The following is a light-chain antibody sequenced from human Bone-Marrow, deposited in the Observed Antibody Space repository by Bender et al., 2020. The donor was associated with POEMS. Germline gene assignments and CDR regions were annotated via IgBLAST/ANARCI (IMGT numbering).Light chain of an antibody. V-gene: IGLV2-14*03. J-gene: IGLJ3*02. CDR3: SSYTTSISWV. Sequence: QSALTQPASVSGSLGQSITISCTGTSGDVGAYNYVSWYQQHPGKAPKFVIYDVSNRPSGVSNRFSGSKSGNTASLTISGLQAEDEAEYYCSSYTTSISWVFGGGTKVTVL. CDR2: DVS. CDR1: SGDVGAYNY.